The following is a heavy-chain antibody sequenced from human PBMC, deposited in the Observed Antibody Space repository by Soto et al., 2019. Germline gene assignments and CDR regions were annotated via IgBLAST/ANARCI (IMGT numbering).Heavy chain of an antibody. V-gene: IGHV5-51*01. J-gene: IGHJ5*02. CDR2: IYPGDSDT. Sequence: GESLKISCKGSGYSFTSYWIGWVRQMPGKGLEWMGIIYPGDSDTRYSPSFQGQVTISADKSISTAYLQWSSLKASDTAMYYCARWSRSSSSYHHWFDPWGQGTLVTVSS. CDR1: GYSFTSYW. D-gene: IGHD6-6*01. CDR3: ARWSRSSSSYHHWFDP.